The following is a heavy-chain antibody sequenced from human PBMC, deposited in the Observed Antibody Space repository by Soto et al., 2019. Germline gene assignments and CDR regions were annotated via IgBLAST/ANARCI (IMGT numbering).Heavy chain of an antibody. J-gene: IGHJ3*02. CDR1: GFTFSSYA. Sequence: EVQLLESVGGLVQPGGSLRLSCAASGFTFSSYAMSWVRQAPGKVLDWVSAISGSGGSTYYADSVKGRLTISRDNSKNTLYLQMNSLRAEDTAVYYCAKEGQQLFDAFDIWGQWTMVTVSS. D-gene: IGHD6-13*01. CDR2: ISGSGGST. V-gene: IGHV3-23*01. CDR3: AKEGQQLFDAFDI.